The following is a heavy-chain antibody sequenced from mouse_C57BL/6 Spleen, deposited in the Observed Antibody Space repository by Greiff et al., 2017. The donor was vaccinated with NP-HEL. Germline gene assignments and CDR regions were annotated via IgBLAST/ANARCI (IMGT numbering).Heavy chain of an antibody. J-gene: IGHJ2*01. CDR3: ARVSYGSSYWYFDY. CDR1: GYTFTSYW. V-gene: IGHV1-52*01. CDR2: IDPSDSET. Sequence: QVQLKQPGAELVRPGSSVKLSCKASGYTFTSYWMHWVKQRPIQGLEWIGNIDPSDSETHYNQKFKDKATLTVDKSSSTAYMQLSSLTSEDSAVYYCARVSYGSSYWYFDYWGQGTTLTVSS. D-gene: IGHD1-1*01.